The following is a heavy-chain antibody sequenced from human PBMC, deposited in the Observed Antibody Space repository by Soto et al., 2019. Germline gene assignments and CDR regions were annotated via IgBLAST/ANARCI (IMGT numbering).Heavy chain of an antibody. V-gene: IGHV3-30-3*01. J-gene: IGHJ4*02. D-gene: IGHD3-10*01. CDR1: GFTFSSYA. Sequence: QVQLVESGGGVVQPGRSLRLSCAASGFTFSSYAMQWVRQPPGKGLEWVAVISYDGSNKYYADSAKGRFTISRDNSKNTLYLQMNSLRAEDTAVYYCARPDYGSGSYPDYWGQGTLVTVSS. CDR3: ARPDYGSGSYPDY. CDR2: ISYDGSNK.